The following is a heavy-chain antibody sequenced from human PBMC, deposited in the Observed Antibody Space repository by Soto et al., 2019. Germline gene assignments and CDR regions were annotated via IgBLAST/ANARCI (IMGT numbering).Heavy chain of an antibody. D-gene: IGHD3-10*01. Sequence: QPGGSLRLSCAASGFTVSSNYMSWVRQAPGKGLEWVSVIYSGGSTYYADSVKGRFTISRDNSKNTLYLQMNSLRAEDTAVYYCARDLRGDFGSGYYYYGMDVWGQGTTVTVSS. CDR3: ARDLRGDFGSGYYYYGMDV. J-gene: IGHJ6*02. CDR1: GFTVSSNY. CDR2: IYSGGST. V-gene: IGHV3-53*01.